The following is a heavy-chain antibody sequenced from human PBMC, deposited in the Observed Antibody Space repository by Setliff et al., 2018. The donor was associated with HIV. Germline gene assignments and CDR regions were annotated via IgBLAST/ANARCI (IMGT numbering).Heavy chain of an antibody. CDR3: ARHYGAVKSVVTVVAKYFPH. V-gene: IGHV4-39*01. Sequence: SETLSLTCNVSGGSIRSSSYYWGWIRQPPGKGLEWIGSIYYRGNTYYNPSLKSRVTISVDTSKNQFSLKLTSVTPADTAMYYCARHYGAVKSVVTVVAKYFPHWGQGTLVTVSS. D-gene: IGHD2-21*02. CDR2: IYYRGNT. CDR1: GGSIRSSSYY. J-gene: IGHJ1*01.